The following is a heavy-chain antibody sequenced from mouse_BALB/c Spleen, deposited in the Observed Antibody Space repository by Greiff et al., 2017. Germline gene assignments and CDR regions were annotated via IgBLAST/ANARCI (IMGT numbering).Heavy chain of an antibody. V-gene: IGHV3-6*02. Sequence: DVQLQESGPGLVKPSQSLSLTCSVTGYSITSGYYWNWIRQFPGNKLEWMGYISYDGSNNYNPSLKNRISITRDTSKNQFFLKLNSVTTEDTATYYCARGQLYYFDYWGQGTTLTVSS. CDR3: ARGQLYYFDY. CDR1: GYSITSGYY. J-gene: IGHJ2*01. D-gene: IGHD6-1*01. CDR2: ISYDGSN.